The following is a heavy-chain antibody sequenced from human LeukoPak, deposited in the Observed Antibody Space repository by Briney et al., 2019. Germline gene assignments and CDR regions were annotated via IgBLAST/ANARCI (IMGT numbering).Heavy chain of an antibody. V-gene: IGHV1-46*01. CDR3: ARVYSGYDSDY. CDR1: GYTLTELS. D-gene: IGHD5-12*01. Sequence: GASVKVSCKVSGYTLTELSMHWVRQAPGQGLEWMGIINPSGGSTSYAQKFQGRVTMTRDTSTSTVYMELSSLRSEETAVYYCARVYSGYDSDYWGQGTLVTVSS. J-gene: IGHJ4*02. CDR2: INPSGGST.